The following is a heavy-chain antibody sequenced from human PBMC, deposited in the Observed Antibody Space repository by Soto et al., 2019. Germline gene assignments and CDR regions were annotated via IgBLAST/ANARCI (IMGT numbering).Heavy chain of an antibody. D-gene: IGHD5-12*01. CDR1: GFTLSRYS. V-gene: IGHV3-48*02. J-gene: IGHJ4*02. Sequence: EVQLVESGGGLEQPGGSLRVSCAASGFTLSRYSMNWVRQAPGKGLEWLSYIDSSSDTIYYAYSVKGRFIISRDNAKNSLYLQMTSLRDEYTAVYFCARGGVATIFGDSWGQGTLVTVAS. CDR3: ARGGVATIFGDS. CDR2: IDSSSDTI.